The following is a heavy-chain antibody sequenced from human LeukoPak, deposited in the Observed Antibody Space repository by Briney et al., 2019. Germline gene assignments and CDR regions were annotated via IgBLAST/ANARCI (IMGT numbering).Heavy chain of an antibody. CDR1: GYTFTSYD. D-gene: IGHD4-11*01. CDR2: MNPNSGNT. CDR3: ARGLLGFMRSDYSTSWDNWFDP. Sequence: ASVKVSCKASGYTFTSYDINWVRQATGQGLEWMGWMNPNSGNTGYAQKFQGRVTMTRNTSISTAYMELSSLRSEDTAVYYCARGLLGFMRSDYSTSWDNWFDPWGQGTLVTVSS. J-gene: IGHJ5*02. V-gene: IGHV1-8*01.